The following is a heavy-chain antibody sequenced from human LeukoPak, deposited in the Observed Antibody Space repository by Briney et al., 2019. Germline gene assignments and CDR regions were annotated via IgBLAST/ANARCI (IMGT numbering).Heavy chain of an antibody. CDR3: ARVRRYDNYWYFDL. CDR2: IYYSGST. J-gene: IGHJ2*01. CDR1: GGSISSYY. V-gene: IGHV4-59*08. D-gene: IGHD3-22*01. Sequence: SETLSLTCTVSGGSISSYYWSWIRQPPGKGLEGMGYIYYSGSTNYNPSLKSRVTISVDTSKNQFSPKLSSVTAADTAVYYCARVRRYDNYWYFDLWGRGTLVTVSS.